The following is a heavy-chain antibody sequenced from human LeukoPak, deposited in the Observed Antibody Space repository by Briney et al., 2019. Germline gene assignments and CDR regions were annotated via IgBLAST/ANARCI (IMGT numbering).Heavy chain of an antibody. CDR3: VRIDSGGHGYFDY. D-gene: IGHD4-23*01. CDR1: GGSISSYY. V-gene: IGHV4-59*01. J-gene: IGHJ4*02. Sequence: SETLSLTCTVSGGSISSYYWTWIRQPPGKGLEWVGYVYYSGRTNYNPSLKSRVTISVDTSKNEFSLKLNSVTAADTAVYYCVRIDSGGHGYFDYWGQGTLVTVSS. CDR2: VYYSGRT.